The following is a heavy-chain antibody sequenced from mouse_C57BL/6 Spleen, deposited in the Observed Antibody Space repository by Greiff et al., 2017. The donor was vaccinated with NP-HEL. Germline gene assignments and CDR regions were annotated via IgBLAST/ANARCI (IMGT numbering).Heavy chain of an antibody. V-gene: IGHV3-4*01. D-gene: IGHD1-1*01. CDR3: AIDTYYGSSYWYCDV. CDR2: ISSSGSA. J-gene: IGHJ1*03. CDR1: GYSITNGNHW. Sequence: EVKLEESGPALVKPSQTVSLTCTVTGYSITNGNHWWNWLRQVSGSKLEWIGYISSSGSADSNPSLKRRISIPRDTSKNQSFLKLNSVTTEVIATHYCAIDTYYGSSYWYCDVWGTGTTVTASS.